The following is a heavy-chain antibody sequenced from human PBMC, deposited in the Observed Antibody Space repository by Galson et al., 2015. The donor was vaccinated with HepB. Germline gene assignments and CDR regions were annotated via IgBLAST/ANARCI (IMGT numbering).Heavy chain of an antibody. Sequence: QPPGKGLEWIGDIYHSGSSNYKPSLKSRVTISVDKSKNQFSLQLRSVTAADTAVYYCARASSYSSSYYDFWGQGILVTVSS. D-gene: IGHD6-13*01. CDR2: IYHSGSS. V-gene: IGHV4-4*02. CDR3: ARASSYSSSYYDF. J-gene: IGHJ4*02.